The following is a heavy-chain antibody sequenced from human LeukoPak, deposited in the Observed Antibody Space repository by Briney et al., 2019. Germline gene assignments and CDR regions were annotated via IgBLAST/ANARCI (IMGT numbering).Heavy chain of an antibody. J-gene: IGHJ4*02. V-gene: IGHV1-18*01. D-gene: IGHD6-13*01. Sequence: ASVKVSCKASGYTFTSYGISWVRQAPGQGLEWMGWISAYNGNTNYAQKLQGRVTMTTDTSTSTAYMELSSLRSEDTAVYYCASLGDYSSSWYAYYFDYWGQGTLVTVSS. CDR3: ASLGDYSSSWYAYYFDY. CDR1: GYTFTSYG. CDR2: ISAYNGNT.